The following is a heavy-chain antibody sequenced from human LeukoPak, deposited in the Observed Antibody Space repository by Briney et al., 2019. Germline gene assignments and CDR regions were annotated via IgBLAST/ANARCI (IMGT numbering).Heavy chain of an antibody. V-gene: IGHV3-33*01. CDR2: IWYDGTNK. J-gene: IGHJ4*02. Sequence: GTSLRLSCAASGFTFSDYGMHWVRQAQGKGLEWVAVIWYDGTNKYYADSVKGRFTISRDNSKNTLYLQMNSLRAEDTAVYYCARAVGPFDYWGQGTLVTVSS. CDR1: GFTFSDYG. CDR3: ARAVGPFDY.